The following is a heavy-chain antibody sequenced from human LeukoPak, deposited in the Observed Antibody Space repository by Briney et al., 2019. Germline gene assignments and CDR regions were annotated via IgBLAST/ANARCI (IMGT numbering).Heavy chain of an antibody. D-gene: IGHD2-15*01. CDR2: ISYGGSNK. J-gene: IGHJ4*02. CDR1: GFTFSSYA. V-gene: IGHV3-30-3*01. Sequence: GRSLRLSCAASGFTFSSYAMHWVRQAPGKGLEWVAVISYGGSNKYYADSVKGRFTISRDNSKNTLYLQMNSLRAEDTAVYYCTVLLGYCSGGSCYSLDYWGQGTLVTVSS. CDR3: TVLLGYCSGGSCYSLDY.